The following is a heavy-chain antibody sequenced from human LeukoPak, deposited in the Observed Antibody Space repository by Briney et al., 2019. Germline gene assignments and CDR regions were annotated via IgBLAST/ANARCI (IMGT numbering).Heavy chain of an antibody. J-gene: IGHJ6*02. CDR3: VSLSESVGWNYYYGMDV. CDR2: DLYSGTT. Sequence: SETLSLTCTVSGGSISSRSYSRGWIRQPPGKGLEWIGRDLYSGTTHYSPSLRGRVSISLDTSKNQFSLKLTSVTAADTAVYYRVSLSESVGWNYYYGMDVWGQGTTVIVSS. CDR1: GGSISSRSYS. D-gene: IGHD1-26*01. V-gene: IGHV4-39*07.